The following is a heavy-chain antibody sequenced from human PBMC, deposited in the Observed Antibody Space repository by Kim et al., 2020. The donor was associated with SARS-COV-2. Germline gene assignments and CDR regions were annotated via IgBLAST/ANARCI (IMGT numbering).Heavy chain of an antibody. CDR3: AAVAFGLRNFDY. CDR2: IVVGSGNT. V-gene: IGHV1-58*01. D-gene: IGHD3-16*01. CDR1: GFTFTSSA. J-gene: IGHJ4*02. Sequence: SVKVSCKASGFTFTSSAVQWVRQARGQRLEWIGWIVVGSGNTNYAQKFQERVTITRDMSTSTAYMELSSLRSEDTAVYYCAAVAFGLRNFDYWGQGTLVTVSS.